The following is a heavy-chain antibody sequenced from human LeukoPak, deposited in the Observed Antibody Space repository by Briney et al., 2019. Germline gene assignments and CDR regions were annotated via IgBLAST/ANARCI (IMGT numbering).Heavy chain of an antibody. CDR3: AKDQASRRTYSSGWYYFDY. CDR1: GFTFSSYA. Sequence: PGGSLRLSCAASGFTFSSYAMSWVRQAPGKGLEWVSAISGSGGSTYYADSVKGRFTISRDNSKNTLYLQMNSLRAEDTAVYYCAKDQASRRTYSSGWYYFDYWGQGTLVTVSS. CDR2: ISGSGGST. V-gene: IGHV3-23*01. J-gene: IGHJ4*02. D-gene: IGHD6-19*01.